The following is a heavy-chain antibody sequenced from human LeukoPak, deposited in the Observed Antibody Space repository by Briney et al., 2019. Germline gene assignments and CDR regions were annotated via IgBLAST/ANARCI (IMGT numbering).Heavy chain of an antibody. V-gene: IGHV4-34*01. CDR2: INHSGST. CDR1: GGAFSGYY. CDR3: ARTLRGLFGY. D-gene: IGHD4-17*01. Sequence: SETLSLTCAVYGGAFSGYYWSWIRQPPGKGLEWIGEINHSGSTNYNPSLKSRVTISVDTSKNQFSLKLSSVTAADTAVYYCARTLRGLFGYWGQGTLVTVS. J-gene: IGHJ4*02.